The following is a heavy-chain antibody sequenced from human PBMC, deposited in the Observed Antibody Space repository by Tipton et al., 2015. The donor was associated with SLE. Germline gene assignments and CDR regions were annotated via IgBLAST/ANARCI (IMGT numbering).Heavy chain of an antibody. J-gene: IGHJ6*03. V-gene: IGHV4-59*02. D-gene: IGHD1-1*01. Sequence: TLSLTCTVSGGSVTNYYWSWIRQPPGKGLEWIGYIYYTGTTSYNPSLKSRLIMTVDTSKNQFSLKLTSVTAADTAVYYCARDGPSRTNYMDVWGKGTTVTVSS. CDR3: ARDGPSRTNYMDV. CDR1: GGSVTNYY. CDR2: IYYTGTT.